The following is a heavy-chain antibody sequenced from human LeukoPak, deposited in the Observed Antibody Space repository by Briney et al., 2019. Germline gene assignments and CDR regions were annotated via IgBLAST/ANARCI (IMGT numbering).Heavy chain of an antibody. CDR2: IYHSGST. CDR3: AKGYSYGILHYWYFDL. CDR1: GGSISSSNW. V-gene: IGHV4-4*02. Sequence: TSETLSLTCAVSGGSISSSNWWSWVRQPPGKGLEWIGEIYHSGSTNYNPSLKSRVTISIDTSKNQFSLKLNSVTAADTAVYYCAKGYSYGILHYWYFDLWGRGTLVTVSS. D-gene: IGHD5-18*01. J-gene: IGHJ2*01.